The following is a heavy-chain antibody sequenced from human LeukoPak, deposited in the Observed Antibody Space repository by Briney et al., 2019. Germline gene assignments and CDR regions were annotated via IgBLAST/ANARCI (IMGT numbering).Heavy chain of an antibody. CDR2: ISASTGYT. CDR1: GYSFTGFG. CDR3: ARDYRSVWIQLPSGLFDY. J-gene: IGHJ4*02. V-gene: IGHV1-18*01. D-gene: IGHD5-18*01. Sequence: ASVKISCKASGYSFTGFGISWARQAPGQGLEWMGWISASTGYTNYAQKLQGRVTMTTDTSTSTAYMELRSLRSDDTAVYYCARDYRSVWIQLPSGLFDYWGQGTLVTVSS.